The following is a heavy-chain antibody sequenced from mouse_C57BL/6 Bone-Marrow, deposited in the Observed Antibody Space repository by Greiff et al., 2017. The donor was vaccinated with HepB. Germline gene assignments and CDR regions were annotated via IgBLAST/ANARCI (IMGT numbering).Heavy chain of an antibody. Sequence: VQLQQSGPELVKPGASVKISCKASGYAFSSSWMNWVKQRPGKGLEWIGRIYPGDGDTNYNGKFKGKATLTADKSSSTAYMQLSSLTSEDSAVYFCARSYYALDYWGQGTTRTVSS. J-gene: IGHJ2*01. V-gene: IGHV1-82*01. CDR3: ARSYYALDY. CDR1: GYAFSSSW. CDR2: IYPGDGDT. D-gene: IGHD1-1*02.